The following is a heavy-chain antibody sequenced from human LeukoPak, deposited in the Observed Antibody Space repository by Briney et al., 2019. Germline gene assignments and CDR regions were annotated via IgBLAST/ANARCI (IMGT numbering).Heavy chain of an antibody. CDR1: GASITSYY. CDR2: IHYSGST. V-gene: IGHV4-59*08. J-gene: IGHJ4*02. CDR3: ARGPTHDY. Sequence: SETLSLTCTVSGASITSYYWTWIRQPPGKGLEWIGYIHYSGSTNYNPSLKSRVTISVDTSKNQFSLKLSSVTAADTAVYYCARGPTHDYWGQGTLVTVSS.